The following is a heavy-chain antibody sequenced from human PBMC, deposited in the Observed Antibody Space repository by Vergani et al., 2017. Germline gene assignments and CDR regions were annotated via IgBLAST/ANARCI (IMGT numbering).Heavy chain of an antibody. CDR2: INHSGST. V-gene: IGHV4-34*01. Sequence: QVQLQQWGAGLLKPSETLSLTCAVYGGSFSGYYWSWIRQPPGKGLEWIGEINHSGSTNYNPSLKSRVTISVDTSKNQFSLKLSSVTAADTAVYYCARGGYSDGLVSPWFDPWGQGTLVTVSS. D-gene: IGHD5-18*01. J-gene: IGHJ5*02. CDR1: GGSFSGYY. CDR3: ARGGYSDGLVSPWFDP.